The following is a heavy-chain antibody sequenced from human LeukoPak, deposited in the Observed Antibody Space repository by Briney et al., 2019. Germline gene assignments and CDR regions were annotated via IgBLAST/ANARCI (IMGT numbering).Heavy chain of an antibody. V-gene: IGHV1-46*01. Sequence: GASVRVSCKASGYTFTSYYMHWVRQAPGQGLEWMGIINPSGGSASYAQKFQGGVTMTRDTSTSTVYMEVSSLRSEDTAVYYCARDVASSGYYWDWGQGTLVTVSS. CDR1: GYTFTSYY. CDR3: ARDVASSGYYWD. D-gene: IGHD3-22*01. CDR2: INPSGGSA. J-gene: IGHJ4*02.